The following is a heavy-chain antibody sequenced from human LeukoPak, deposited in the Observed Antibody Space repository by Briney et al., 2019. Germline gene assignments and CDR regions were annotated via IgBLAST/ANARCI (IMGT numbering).Heavy chain of an antibody. CDR3: ARATQQQLFFWFDP. D-gene: IGHD6-13*01. V-gene: IGHV4-59*01. J-gene: IGHJ5*02. Sequence: SETLSLTCTVSGGSISSYYLSWIRQPPGKGLEWIGYIYYSGGTNYNPSLKSRGTISVHTTQNQFPLKLSSVTAADTAVYYCARATQQQLFFWFDPWGQGTLVTVSS. CDR1: GGSISSYY. CDR2: IYYSGGT.